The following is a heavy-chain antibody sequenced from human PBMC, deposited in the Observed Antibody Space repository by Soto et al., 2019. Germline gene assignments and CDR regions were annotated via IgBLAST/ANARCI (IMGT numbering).Heavy chain of an antibody. J-gene: IGHJ5*02. V-gene: IGHV4-30-2*01. CDR3: ARDPVGSSSGWFDP. CDR2: IYHSGST. Sequence: PSETLSLTCAVSGGSISSGGYSWSWIRQPPGKGLEWIGYIYHSGSTYYNPSLKSRVTISVDRSKNQFSLKLSSVTAAATAVYYCARDPVGSSSGWFDPWGQGTLVTVSS. D-gene: IGHD6-6*01. CDR1: GGSISSGGYS.